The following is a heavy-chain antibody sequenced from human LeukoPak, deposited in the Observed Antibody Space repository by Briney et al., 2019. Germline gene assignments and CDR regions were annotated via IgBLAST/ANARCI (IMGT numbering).Heavy chain of an antibody. CDR2: FDPEDGET. V-gene: IGHV1-24*01. Sequence: GASVKVSCKVSGYTLTELSMHWVRQAPGKGLEWMGGFDPEDGETIYAQKLQGRVTMTEDTSTDTAYMELSSLRSEDTAVYYCATGRLESSSWSWWIDYWGQGTLVTVSS. CDR1: GYTLTELS. CDR3: ATGRLESSSWSWWIDY. J-gene: IGHJ4*02. D-gene: IGHD6-13*01.